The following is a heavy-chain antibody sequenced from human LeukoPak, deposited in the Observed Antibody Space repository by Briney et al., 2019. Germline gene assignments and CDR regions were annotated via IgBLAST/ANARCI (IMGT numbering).Heavy chain of an antibody. D-gene: IGHD2-2*01. V-gene: IGHV4-34*01. J-gene: IGHJ4*02. Sequence: SETLSLTCAVYGGSFSGYYWSWIRQPPGKGLEWIGEINHSGSTNYNPSLKSRVTISVDTSKNQFSLKLSSVTAADTAVYYCARVRYTLPHCSSTSCYRALQNEKIRYFDYWGQGTLVTVSS. CDR2: INHSGST. CDR1: GGSFSGYY. CDR3: ARVRYTLPHCSSTSCYRALQNEKIRYFDY.